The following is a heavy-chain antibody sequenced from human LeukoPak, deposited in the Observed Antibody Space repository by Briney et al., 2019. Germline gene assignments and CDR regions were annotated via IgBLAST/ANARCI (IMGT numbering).Heavy chain of an antibody. V-gene: IGHV3-21*04. J-gene: IGHJ4*02. CDR2: ISSTSGYI. CDR3: AKHYDILTGYYISDY. CDR1: GLTFSTDD. Sequence: LGGSLRLSCEASGLTFSTDDMSWFRQAPGKGLEWVSSISSTSGYIYYADSVKGRFTISRDNAKNSLFLQMNSLRAGDTAVYYCAKHYDILTGYYISDYWGQGTLVTVSS. D-gene: IGHD3-9*01.